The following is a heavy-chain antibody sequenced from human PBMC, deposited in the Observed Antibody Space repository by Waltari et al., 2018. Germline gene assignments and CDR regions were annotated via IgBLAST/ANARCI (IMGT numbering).Heavy chain of an antibody. CDR1: GFTFSNTW. V-gene: IGHV3-15*01. D-gene: IGHD3-16*02. Sequence: EVQLVESGGGLVNPGGSLRLSCAASGFTFSNTWMDWVRQAPGKGVEVSARIKTQSDGGGATYYAAPVTGRFTVSRDDSKNMLYLQMSSLKTEDTAMYYCTTDQGDSYTFYSFDYWGQGTLVTVSS. CDR3: TTDQGDSYTFYSFDY. CDR2: IKTQSDGGGAT. J-gene: IGHJ4*02.